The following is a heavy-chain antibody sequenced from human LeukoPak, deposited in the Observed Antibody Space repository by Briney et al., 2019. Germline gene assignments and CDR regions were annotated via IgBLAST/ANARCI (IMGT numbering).Heavy chain of an antibody. D-gene: IGHD3-22*01. CDR3: ARVLGYYYDSSGYYSLSFGY. CDR1: GYTFTGYN. V-gene: IGHV1-2*02. CDR2: INPNSGGT. J-gene: IGHJ4*02. Sequence: ASVKVSCKASGYTFTGYNMHWVRQAPGQGLEWMGWINPNSGGTNYAQKFQGRVTMTRDTSISTAYMELSRLRSDDTAVYYCARVLGYYYDSSGYYSLSFGYWGQGTLVTVSS.